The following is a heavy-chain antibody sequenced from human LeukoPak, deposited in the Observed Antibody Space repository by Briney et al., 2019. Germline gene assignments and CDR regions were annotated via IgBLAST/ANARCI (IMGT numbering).Heavy chain of an antibody. CDR1: GFTFSSYS. CDR2: ISSSSSYI. J-gene: IGHJ4*02. V-gene: IGHV3-21*01. D-gene: IGHD5-18*01. CDR3: ASVRRGYSYGYDY. Sequence: PGGSLRLSCAASGFTFSSYSMNWVRQAPGKGLEWFSSISSSSSYIYYADSVKGRFTISRDNAKNSLYLQMNSLRAEDTAVYYCASVRRGYSYGYDYWGQGTLVTVSS.